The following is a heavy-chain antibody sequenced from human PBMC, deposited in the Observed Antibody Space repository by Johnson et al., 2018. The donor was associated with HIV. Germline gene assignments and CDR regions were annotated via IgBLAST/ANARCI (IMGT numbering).Heavy chain of an antibody. CDR1: GFTVDDYD. J-gene: IGHJ3*02. V-gene: IGHV3-13*01. D-gene: IGHD3-10*01. CDR3: ARDPIAFRNYYGSGSAFDI. CDR2: IGTAGDT. Sequence: VQLVESGGGVVRTGGSLRLSCEASGFTVDDYDMSWVRQVPGKGLEWVSSIGTAGDTYYSGSVKGRFTISRENAKNSLYLQMNSLRAGDTAVYNGARDPIAFRNYYGSGSAFDIWGQGTMVTVSS.